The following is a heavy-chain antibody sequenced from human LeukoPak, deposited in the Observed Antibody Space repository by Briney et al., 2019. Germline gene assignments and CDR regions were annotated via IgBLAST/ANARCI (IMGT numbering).Heavy chain of an antibody. V-gene: IGHV1-18*01. CDR1: GYTFTSYG. D-gene: IGHD3-3*01. CDR3: ARDGLYDFWSGNYYMDV. Sequence: ASVKVSCKASGYTFTSYGISWVRQAPGQGLEWMGWISAYNGNTNYAQKLQGRVTMTTDTSTSTAYMGLRSLRSDDTAVYYCARDGLYDFWSGNYYMDVWGKGTTVTVSS. J-gene: IGHJ6*03. CDR2: ISAYNGNT.